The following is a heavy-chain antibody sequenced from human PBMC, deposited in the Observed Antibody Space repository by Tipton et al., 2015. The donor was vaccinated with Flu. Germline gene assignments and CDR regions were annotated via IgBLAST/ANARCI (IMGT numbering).Heavy chain of an antibody. CDR2: IYHSGST. J-gene: IGHJ4*02. D-gene: IGHD3-22*01. CDR1: GYSISSGYY. CDR3: ARDLKWSSAYYNPFGY. Sequence: TLSLTCAVSGYSISSGYYWGWVRQPPGKGLEWIGTIYHSGSTYYNPSLKSRLTMSVDTSKNQFSLKLSSVTAADTAVYYCARDLKWSSAYYNPFGYWGQGTLVTVSS. V-gene: IGHV4-38-2*02.